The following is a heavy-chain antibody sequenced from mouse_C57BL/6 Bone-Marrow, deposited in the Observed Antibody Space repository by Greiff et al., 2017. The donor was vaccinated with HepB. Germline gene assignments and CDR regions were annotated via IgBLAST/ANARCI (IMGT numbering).Heavy chain of an antibody. CDR2: ISDGGSYT. CDR3: AREEVYYGSPFAY. D-gene: IGHD1-1*01. J-gene: IGHJ3*01. CDR1: GFTFSSYA. V-gene: IGHV5-4*01. Sequence: DVQLVESGGGLVKPGGSLKLSCAASGFTFSSYAMSWVRQTPEKRLEWVATISDGGSYTYYPDNVKGRFTISRDNAKNNLYLQMSHLKSEDTAMYYCAREEVYYGSPFAYWGQGTLVTVSA.